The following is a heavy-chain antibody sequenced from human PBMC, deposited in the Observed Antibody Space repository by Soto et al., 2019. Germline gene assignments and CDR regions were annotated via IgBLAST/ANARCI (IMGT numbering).Heavy chain of an antibody. CDR2: IRGNSYGA. CDR3: AKGRSENGVDWLDP. J-gene: IGHJ5*02. D-gene: IGHD3-10*01. Sequence: GGSLRLSCAASGFTFSNYAMIWVRQAPGKGLEWVATIRGNSYGAYYADPVRGRFIISRDNSKNTMSLQLNSLRVDDTAIYYCAKGRSENGVDWLDPWGQGTLVTVSS. V-gene: IGHV3-23*01. CDR1: GFTFSNYA.